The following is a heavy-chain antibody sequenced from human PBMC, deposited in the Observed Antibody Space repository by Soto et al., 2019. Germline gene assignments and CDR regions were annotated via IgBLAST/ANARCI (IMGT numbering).Heavy chain of an antibody. Sequence: ASVKVSCKTSGYTFTGYYIHWVRQAPGQGLEWMGRINPNSGGTNYAQKFQGWVTMTRDTSISTAYMELSRLNSDDTAVYYCVRGDILTGYYTFADFDIWGQGTMVTVSS. CDR3: VRGDILTGYYTFADFDI. CDR1: GYTFTGYY. J-gene: IGHJ3*02. V-gene: IGHV1-2*04. D-gene: IGHD3-9*01. CDR2: INPNSGGT.